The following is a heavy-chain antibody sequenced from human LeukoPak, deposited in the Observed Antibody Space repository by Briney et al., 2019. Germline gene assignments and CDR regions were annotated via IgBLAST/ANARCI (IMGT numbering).Heavy chain of an antibody. D-gene: IGHD6-13*01. CDR1: GFTFSSYA. Sequence: GGSLRLSCAASGFTFSSYAMSWVRQAPGKGLEWVGFIRSKAYGGTTEYAASVKGRFTISRDDSKSIAYLQMNSLKTEDTAVYYCTSRRSSWGQGTLVTVSS. CDR2: IRSKAYGGTT. J-gene: IGHJ4*02. CDR3: TSRRSS. V-gene: IGHV3-49*04.